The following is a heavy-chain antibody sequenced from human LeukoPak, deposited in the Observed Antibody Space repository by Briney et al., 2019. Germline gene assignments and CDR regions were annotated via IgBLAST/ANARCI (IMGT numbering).Heavy chain of an antibody. J-gene: IGHJ1*01. CDR2: ISGSGGST. CDR1: GFTFSSHG. Sequence: HSGGSLRLSCAASGFTFSSHGMSWVRQAPGKGLEWVSAISGSGGSTDYADSVKGRFTISRDNSKNTLYLQMNSLRAEDTAIYYCAIFQISTRWPEYFQHWGQGTLVTVS. D-gene: IGHD2-15*01. V-gene: IGHV3-23*01. CDR3: AIFQISTRWPEYFQH.